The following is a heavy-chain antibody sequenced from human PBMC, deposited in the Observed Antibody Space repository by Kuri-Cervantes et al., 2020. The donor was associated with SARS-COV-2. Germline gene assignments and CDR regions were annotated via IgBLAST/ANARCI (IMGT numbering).Heavy chain of an antibody. V-gene: IGHV4-38-2*02. CDR2: IYHSGST. J-gene: IGHJ4*02. CDR3: ARDLRMGKSLDY. Sequence: SETLSLTRTVSGYSISSGYYWGWIRQPPGKGLEWIGSIYHSGSTYYNPSLKSRVTISVDTSKNQFSLKLSSVTAADTAVYYCARDLRMGKSLDYWGQGTLVTVSS. CDR1: GYSISSGYY. D-gene: IGHD7-27*01.